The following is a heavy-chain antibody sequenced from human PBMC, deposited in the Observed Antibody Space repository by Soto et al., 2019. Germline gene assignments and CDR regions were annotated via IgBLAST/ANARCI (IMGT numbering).Heavy chain of an antibody. Sequence: QVQLQESGPGLVKPSETLSLTCTVSGGSISSYYWSWIRQPPGKGLEWIGYIYYSGSTNYNPSLKSRVTISVDTSKNQFSLKLSSVTAADTAVYYCAREDDYGDYGFDYWGQGTLVTVSS. CDR2: IYYSGST. J-gene: IGHJ4*02. V-gene: IGHV4-59*01. D-gene: IGHD4-17*01. CDR1: GGSISSYY. CDR3: AREDDYGDYGFDY.